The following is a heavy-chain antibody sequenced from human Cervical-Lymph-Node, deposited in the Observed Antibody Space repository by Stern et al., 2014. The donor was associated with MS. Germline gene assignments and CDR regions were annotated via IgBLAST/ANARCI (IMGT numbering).Heavy chain of an antibody. J-gene: IGHJ4*02. Sequence: VQLVESGGGVVQPGASLRLSCEASGFSFSHNIMHWVRQAPGKGLEWVAGMSYDVFSSYYIDSVRGRFTISRDDSKNTLYLQLSSLRPEDTAVYYCAREGGSSGRAPSFDFWGQGTVVTVSS. CDR1: GFSFSHNI. V-gene: IGHV3-30-3*01. CDR2: MSYDVFSS. CDR3: AREGGSSGRAPSFDF. D-gene: IGHD5-12*01.